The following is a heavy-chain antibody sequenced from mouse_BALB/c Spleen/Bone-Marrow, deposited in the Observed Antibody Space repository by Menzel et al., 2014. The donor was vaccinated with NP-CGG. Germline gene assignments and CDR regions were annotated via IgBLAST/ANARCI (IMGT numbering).Heavy chain of an antibody. CDR2: INPSTGYT. V-gene: IGHV1-7*01. Sequence: QVQLQQSGAELAKPGASVKMSCKASGYTFTSYWMHWVKQRPGQGLEWIGYINPSTGYTDYNQKFKDKDTLTTDKSSRTAYMNVKSLACEDCAVYLCERMEVWEWGQGTSVTVSS. D-gene: IGHD2-10*02. CDR3: ERMEVWE. J-gene: IGHJ4*01. CDR1: GYTFTSYW.